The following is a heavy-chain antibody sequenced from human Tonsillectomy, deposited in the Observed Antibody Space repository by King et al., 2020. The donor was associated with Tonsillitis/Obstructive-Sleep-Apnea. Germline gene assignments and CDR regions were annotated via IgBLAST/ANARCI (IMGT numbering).Heavy chain of an antibody. CDR2: ISPYSCNT. CDR1: GYIFTNLG. CDR3: ARDQDYSGWSDDHSSFDH. V-gene: IGHV1-18*01. D-gene: IGHD3-10*01. J-gene: IGHJ4*02. Sequence: GQLVQSGTEVKKSGASVRVSCKASGYIFTNLGISWVRQAPGQGLEWVGWISPYSCNTEYAQKLQGRVTMTTDASTSTAYMELRSLRSDDTAGYFCARDQDYSGWSDDHSSFDHWGQGTLGTVPS.